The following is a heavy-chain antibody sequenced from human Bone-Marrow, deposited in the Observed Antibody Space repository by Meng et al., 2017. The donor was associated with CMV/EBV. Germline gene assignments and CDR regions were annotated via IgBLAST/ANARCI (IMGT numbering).Heavy chain of an antibody. Sequence: ASVKVSCKASGYTFTGYYMHWVRQAPGQGLEWMGWINPNSGGTNYAQKFQGRVTMTRDTSISTAYMELSRLRSADTAVYYCARVRDSSGWYHLDYWGQGTLVTVSS. CDR2: INPNSGGT. D-gene: IGHD6-19*01. CDR1: GYTFTGYY. V-gene: IGHV1-2*02. CDR3: ARVRDSSGWYHLDY. J-gene: IGHJ4*02.